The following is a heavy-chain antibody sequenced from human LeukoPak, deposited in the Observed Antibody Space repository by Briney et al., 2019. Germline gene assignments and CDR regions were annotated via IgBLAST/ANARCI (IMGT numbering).Heavy chain of an antibody. D-gene: IGHD6-19*01. Sequence: GGSLRLSCAASQFTFSNYWMSWVRQAPGKGLERVAHTSQDGTSNYYVDSVRGRFTISRDNAKNSLYLQMDSLRAEDTAVYYCATTVPGYPDDYFDNGGQGTLVTVSS. V-gene: IGHV3-7*01. CDR2: TSQDGTSN. CDR1: QFTFSNYW. J-gene: IGHJ4*02. CDR3: ATTVPGYPDDYFDN.